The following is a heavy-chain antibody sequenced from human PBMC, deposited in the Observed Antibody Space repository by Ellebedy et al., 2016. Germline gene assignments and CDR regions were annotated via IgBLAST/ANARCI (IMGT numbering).Heavy chain of an antibody. J-gene: IGHJ4*02. Sequence: GESLKISCAASGLTLRNFWVSWVRQAPGKGLEWVANIKEDGTEKSYVESLKGRFSVSRDNAKNSVYLQLNSLRGEDTAIYYCAAVSRLSFDFWGQGTLVTVT. CDR3: AAVSRLSFDF. D-gene: IGHD6-19*01. CDR2: IKEDGTEK. V-gene: IGHV3-7*03. CDR1: GLTLRNFW.